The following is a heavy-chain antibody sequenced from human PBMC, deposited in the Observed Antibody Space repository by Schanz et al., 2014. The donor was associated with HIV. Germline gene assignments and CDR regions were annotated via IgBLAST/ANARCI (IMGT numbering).Heavy chain of an antibody. CDR2: INPNSGTT. CDR3: ARMSPSSTSYGDAFDV. J-gene: IGHJ3*01. D-gene: IGHD2-2*01. CDR1: GYAFSDYY. V-gene: IGHV1-2*02. Sequence: QVQLVQSGAEVSEPGASVKVSCKASGYAFSDYYLHWVRKAPGQGLQWMGWINPNSGTTDYAQNFRGRVTLSRDTSTSTAYMELRRLRSDDTAVYYCARMSPSSTSYGDAFDVWGQGTMITVSS.